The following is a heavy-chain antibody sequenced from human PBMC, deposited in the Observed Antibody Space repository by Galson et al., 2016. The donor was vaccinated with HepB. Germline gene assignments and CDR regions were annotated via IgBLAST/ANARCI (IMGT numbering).Heavy chain of an antibody. D-gene: IGHD3-3*01. J-gene: IGHJ6*02. CDR3: AKTYYDFWGGYDYYYGMDV. V-gene: IGHV3-33*06. CDR2: IWYDGSNK. Sequence: SLRLSCAASGFTFSSYGMHWVRQAPGKGLEWVAVIWYDGSNKYYADSVKGRFTISRDNSKNTLYLQMNSLRAEDTAVYYCAKTYYDFWGGYDYYYGMDVWGRGTTFTGSS. CDR1: GFTFSSYG.